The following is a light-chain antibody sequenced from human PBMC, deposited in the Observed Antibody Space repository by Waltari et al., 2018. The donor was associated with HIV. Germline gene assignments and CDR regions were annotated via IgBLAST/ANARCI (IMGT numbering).Light chain of an antibody. CDR2: NVN. J-gene: IGLJ1*01. CDR3: CSYADSYSYV. CDR1: NSDVGGFNL. Sequence: SALPQPRSVSGSPGQSVTFSCTGTNSDVGGFNLVSWYQQYPGQAPNFLIYNVNKRPAGVPDRFAASKAGNTAFLTSSVMQAEDEDEYYCCSYADSYSYVFGTGTKVTVL. V-gene: IGLV2-11*01.